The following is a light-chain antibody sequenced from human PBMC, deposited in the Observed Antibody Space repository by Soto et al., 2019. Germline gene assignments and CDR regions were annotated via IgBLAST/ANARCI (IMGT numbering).Light chain of an antibody. CDR1: SSDIGIYKY. V-gene: IGLV2-14*01. CDR3: SSYYTSRNPV. J-gene: IGLJ1*01. Sequence: QSALTQPASVSGSPGQSIAISCTGSSSDIGIYKYVSWYQQHPGKVPKLIIYEVTNRPSGVSNRFSGSKSGNTASLTISGPLGGDEGEYYGSSYYTSRNPVFGPGTQVTVL. CDR2: EVT.